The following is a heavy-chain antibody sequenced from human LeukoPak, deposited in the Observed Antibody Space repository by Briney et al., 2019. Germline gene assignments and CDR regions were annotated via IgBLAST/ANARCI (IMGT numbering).Heavy chain of an antibody. J-gene: IGHJ5*02. Sequence: PSETLSLTCTVSGGSISSSGFHWGWIRQPPGKGLEWIGTIFCSGSTYYNPSLKSRVTMSVDTSKNQFSLKLSSVTAADTAVYYCARQGYISGQGFRNNWFDPWGQGSLVTVSS. CDR3: ARQGYISGQGFRNNWFDP. CDR2: IFCSGST. D-gene: IGHD6-19*01. CDR1: GGSISSSGFH. V-gene: IGHV4-39*01.